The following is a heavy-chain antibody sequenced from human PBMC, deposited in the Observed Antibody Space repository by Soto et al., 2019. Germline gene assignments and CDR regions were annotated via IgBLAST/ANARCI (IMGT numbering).Heavy chain of an antibody. CDR2: INHSGST. V-gene: IGHV4-34*01. CDR1: GGSFSGYY. CDR3: ARVMWNAFYI. J-gene: IGHJ3*02. Sequence: QVQLQQWGAGLLKPSETLSLTCAVYGGSFSGYYWSWIRQPPGKGLEWIGEINHSGSTNYNPSLKSRVTISVDTSKNQFSLKLSSVTAADTAVYYCARVMWNAFYIWGQGTMVTVSS. D-gene: IGHD2-21*01.